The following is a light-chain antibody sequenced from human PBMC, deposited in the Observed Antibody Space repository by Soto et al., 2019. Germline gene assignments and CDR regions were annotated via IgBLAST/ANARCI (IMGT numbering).Light chain of an antibody. CDR2: DVS. Sequence: ALTQPASVSGSPGQSITISCTGSSSDVGGYNYVSWYQQHPGKAPKLMIYDVSNRPSGVSNRFSGSKSGNTASLTISGLQAEDEADYYCSSYTSSSTRVFGGGTKLTVL. CDR1: SSDVGGYNY. V-gene: IGLV2-14*01. J-gene: IGLJ3*02. CDR3: SSYTSSSTRV.